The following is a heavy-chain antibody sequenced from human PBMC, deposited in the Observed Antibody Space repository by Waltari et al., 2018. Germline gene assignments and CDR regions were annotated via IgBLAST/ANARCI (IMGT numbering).Heavy chain of an antibody. CDR2: NSPMSSHR. D-gene: IGHD6-19*01. CDR1: GFTFRSYS. J-gene: IGHJ6*02. Sequence: EVQLVESGGGLVKPGVSLRLSCAASGFTFRSYSMDWVRQAPGKGLEWGASNSPMSSHRYYADTLKSRLPLARETGKDAVDLRLSSLRAEDAAGYYCAKHRTYSGGVYYGLDVWGLGTRVTVSS. CDR3: AKHRTYSGGVYYGLDV. V-gene: IGHV3-21*01.